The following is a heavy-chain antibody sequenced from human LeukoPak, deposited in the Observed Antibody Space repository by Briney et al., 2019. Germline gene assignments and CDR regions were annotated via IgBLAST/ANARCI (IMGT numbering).Heavy chain of an antibody. J-gene: IGHJ4*02. Sequence: GGSLRLSCAASEFSVGSNYMSWVRQAPGKGLEWVSIIYTGGSTYYADSVKGRFTISRDNSKNTLYLQMNSLRAEDTAVYYCARGHYDSSGYYIGPFDYWGQGTLVTVSS. V-gene: IGHV3-66*01. CDR2: IYTGGST. CDR1: EFSVGSNY. D-gene: IGHD3-22*01. CDR3: ARGHYDSSGYYIGPFDY.